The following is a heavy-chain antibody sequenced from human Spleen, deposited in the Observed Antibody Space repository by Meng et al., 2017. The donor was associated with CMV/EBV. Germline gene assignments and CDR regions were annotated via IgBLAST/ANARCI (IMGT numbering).Heavy chain of an antibody. J-gene: IGHJ5*02. Sequence: SGFSLSTSGVGMGWIRQPPGKALEWLALIYWNDDKRYSPSLKSRLTITKDTSKNQVVLTMTSMDPVDTATYYCAHNEGDGYPLNWFDPWGQGTLVTVSS. CDR1: GFSLSTSGVG. D-gene: IGHD3-22*01. V-gene: IGHV2-5*01. CDR2: IYWNDDK. CDR3: AHNEGDGYPLNWFDP.